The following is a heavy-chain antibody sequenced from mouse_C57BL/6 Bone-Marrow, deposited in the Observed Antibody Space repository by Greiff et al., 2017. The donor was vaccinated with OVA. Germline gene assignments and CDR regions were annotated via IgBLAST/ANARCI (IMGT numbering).Heavy chain of an antibody. D-gene: IGHD1-1*01. CDR1: GFSLTSSG. Sequence: VQLQESGPGLVAPSQSLSITCTVSGFSLTSSGVDWVRQPPGKGLEWLGVIWGGGSTNYNSALMSRLSISKDNSTSQVFLKMNSLQTDDTAMYYCAKRRDYYGSSGYFDVWGTGTTVTVSS. J-gene: IGHJ1*03. CDR2: IWGGGST. CDR3: AKRRDYYGSSGYFDV. V-gene: IGHV2-9*01.